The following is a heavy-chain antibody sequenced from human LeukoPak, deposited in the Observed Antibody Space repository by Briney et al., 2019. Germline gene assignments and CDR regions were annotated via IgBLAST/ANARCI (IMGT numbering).Heavy chain of an antibody. Sequence: GGSLRLSCAASGFTFSSYSMNWVRQAPGKGLEWVSYISSSSSTIYYADSVKGRFTISRDNAKNSLYLQMNSLRDEDTAVYYCARDKVVAVPAAIRVYYYAMDVWGQGTTVTVSS. V-gene: IGHV3-48*02. CDR1: GFTFSSYS. CDR2: ISSSSSTI. CDR3: ARDKVVAVPAAIRVYYYAMDV. J-gene: IGHJ6*02. D-gene: IGHD2-2*02.